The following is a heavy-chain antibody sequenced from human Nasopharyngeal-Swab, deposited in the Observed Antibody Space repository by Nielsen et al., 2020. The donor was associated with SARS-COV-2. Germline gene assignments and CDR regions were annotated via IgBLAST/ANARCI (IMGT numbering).Heavy chain of an antibody. J-gene: IGHJ6*03. CDR3: ARSGDSNYRRPPYYYYYMDV. Sequence: WVRQAPGQALEWMGWITPFNGNTNYAQKFQDRVTITRDRSMSTAYMELSSLRSEDTAVYYCARSGDSNYRRPPYYYYYMDVWGKGTTVTVSS. CDR2: ITPFNGNT. D-gene: IGHD6-13*01. V-gene: IGHV1-45*02.